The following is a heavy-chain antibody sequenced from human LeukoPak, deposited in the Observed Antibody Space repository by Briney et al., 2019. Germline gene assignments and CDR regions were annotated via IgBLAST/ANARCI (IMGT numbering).Heavy chain of an antibody. CDR2: IKQDGSEK. D-gene: IGHD3-16*01. CDR1: GFTFNSYW. V-gene: IGHV3-7*03. CDR3: ARRNYDHIWGNYGSLYYFDY. Sequence: GGSLRLSCAASGFTFNSYWMSWVRQAPGKGLEWVANIKQDGSEKYCVDSVKGRFTISRDNAKNSLYLQMNSLRAEDTAVYYCARRNYDHIWGNYGSLYYFDYWGQGTLVTVSS. J-gene: IGHJ4*02.